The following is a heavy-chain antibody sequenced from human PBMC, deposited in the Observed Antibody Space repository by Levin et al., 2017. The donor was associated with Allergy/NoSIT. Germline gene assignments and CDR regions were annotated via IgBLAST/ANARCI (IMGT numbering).Heavy chain of an antibody. J-gene: IGHJ4*02. D-gene: IGHD6-19*01. V-gene: IGHV4-39*01. CDR3: ASAVSSGWYPALFDY. CDR2: IYYSGST. CDR1: GGSISSSSYY. Sequence: SETLSLTCTVSGGSISSSSYYWGWIRQPPGKGLEWIGSIYYSGSTYYNPSLKSRVTISVDTSKNQFSLKLSSVTAADTAVYYCASAVSSGWYPALFDYWGQGTLVTVSS.